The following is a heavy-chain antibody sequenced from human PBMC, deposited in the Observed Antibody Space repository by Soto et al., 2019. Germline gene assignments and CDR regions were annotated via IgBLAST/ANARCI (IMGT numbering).Heavy chain of an antibody. V-gene: IGHV4-59*01. CDR3: ARVTRRSSAFDI. D-gene: IGHD2-2*01. Sequence: PSETLSLTCTVSGGSISSYYWSWIRQPPGKGLEWIGYIYYSGSTNYNPSLKSRLTISVDTSTNQFSLKLSSVTAADTAVYYCARVTRRSSAFDIWGQGTMVTVSS. J-gene: IGHJ3*02. CDR1: GGSISSYY. CDR2: IYYSGST.